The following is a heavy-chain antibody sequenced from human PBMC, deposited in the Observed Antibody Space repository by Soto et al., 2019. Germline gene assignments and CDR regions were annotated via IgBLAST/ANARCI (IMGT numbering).Heavy chain of an antibody. CDR2: ILYDGSDK. CDR3: XXXXXVSHNPGGNYYYGMDV. J-gene: IGHJ6*02. Sequence: QVQLVESGGGVVQPGTSLRLSCAASGFTFGNYGMHWVRQPPGKGLEWISSILYDGSDKYYADSVKGRFTISRDGSKNTLYLQMDSLRPEDTXXXXXXXXXXVSHNPGGNYYYGMDVWGQGTTVTVXX. CDR1: GFTFGNYG. D-gene: IGHD3-16*01. V-gene: IGHV3-30*03.